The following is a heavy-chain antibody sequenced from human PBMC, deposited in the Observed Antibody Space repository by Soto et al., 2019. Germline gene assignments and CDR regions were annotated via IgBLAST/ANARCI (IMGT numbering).Heavy chain of an antibody. CDR2: INAGNGNT. CDR1: GYTFTSYA. J-gene: IGHJ6*02. V-gene: IGHV1-3*01. Sequence: ASVKVSCKASGYTFTSYAMHWVRQAPGQRLEWMGWINAGNGNTKYSQKFQGRVTITRDTSISTAYMELSRLRSDDTAVYYCARGSVTTFRDYYYGMDVWGQGTTVTVSS. CDR3: ARGSVTTFRDYYYGMDV. D-gene: IGHD4-17*01.